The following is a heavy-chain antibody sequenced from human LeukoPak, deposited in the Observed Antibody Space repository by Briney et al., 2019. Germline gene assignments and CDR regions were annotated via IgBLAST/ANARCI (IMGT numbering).Heavy chain of an antibody. V-gene: IGHV3-9*01. CDR3: AKDSRRGSSGLFDY. D-gene: IGHD6-6*01. J-gene: IGHJ4*02. CDR2: ISWNSGSI. Sequence: GRSLTLSCAASGFTFDDYAMHWVRQAPGKGLEGVSGISWNSGSIGYADSVKGRFTISRDNAKNSLYLQMNSLRAEDTALYYCAKDSRRGSSGLFDYWGQGTLVTVSS. CDR1: GFTFDDYA.